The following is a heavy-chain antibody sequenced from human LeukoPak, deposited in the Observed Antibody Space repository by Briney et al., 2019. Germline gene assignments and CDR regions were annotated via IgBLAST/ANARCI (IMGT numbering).Heavy chain of an antibody. Sequence: SETLSLTCIVSGGSISSGTYYCGWIRQPPGKGLEWIGSIYYSGSTYYNPSLKSRVTISVDTSKNQFSLKLSSVTAADTAVYYCARHDLGEYLCVWSYFDYWGQGTLVTVSS. V-gene: IGHV4-39*01. D-gene: IGHD3-16*01. J-gene: IGHJ4*02. CDR2: IYYSGST. CDR1: GGSISSGTYY. CDR3: ARHDLGEYLCVWSYFDY.